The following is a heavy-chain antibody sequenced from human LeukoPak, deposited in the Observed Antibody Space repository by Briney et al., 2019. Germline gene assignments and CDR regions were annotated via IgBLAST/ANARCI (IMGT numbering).Heavy chain of an antibody. CDR2: IKQDGSER. CDR3: ARDRNDPWHSSSWHYGMDV. V-gene: IGHV3-7*01. Sequence: GGSLRLSCAASTFTFTMYWMSWVRQAPGKGLELVANIKQDGSERYYVDSVKGRFTISGDNAKNSLYLQMNGLRAEDTGVYYCARDRNDPWHSSSWHYGMDVWGQGTTVTVSS. J-gene: IGHJ6*02. CDR1: TFTFTMYW. D-gene: IGHD6-13*01.